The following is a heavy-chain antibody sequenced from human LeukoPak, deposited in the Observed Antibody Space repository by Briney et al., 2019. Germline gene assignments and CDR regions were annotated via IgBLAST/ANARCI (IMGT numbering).Heavy chain of an antibody. J-gene: IGHJ4*02. CDR1: GGSFSGYY. Sequence: SETLSLTCAVYGGSFSGYYWSWIRQPPGKGLEWIGEINHSGSTNYNPSLKSRVTISVDTSKNQFSLKLSSVAAADTAVYYCARSGYGALTLDYWGQGTLVTVSS. CDR2: INHSGST. V-gene: IGHV4-34*01. CDR3: ARSGYGALTLDY. D-gene: IGHD4-17*01.